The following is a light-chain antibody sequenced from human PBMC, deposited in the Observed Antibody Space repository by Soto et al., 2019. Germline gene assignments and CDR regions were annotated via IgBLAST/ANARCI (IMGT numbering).Light chain of an antibody. CDR1: HSVSSTF. V-gene: IGKV3-20*01. CDR3: QQHGSSPIT. Sequence: DTVFRQSPGTLSFSPGETATVSCSGSHSVSSTFLAWYQQKPGQAPTLLIYDADTRATGIPDRFSGSGFGTHFTLTISSLEPEDFAVYYCQQHGSSPITFGQGTRLEIK. J-gene: IGKJ5*01. CDR2: DAD.